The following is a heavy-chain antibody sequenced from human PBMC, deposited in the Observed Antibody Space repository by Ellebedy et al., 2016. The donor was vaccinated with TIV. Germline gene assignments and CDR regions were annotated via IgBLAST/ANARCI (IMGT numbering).Heavy chain of an antibody. CDR3: AKGRQTVTPNSFDI. Sequence: GESLKISXAASRFIFSDYGMHWVRQAPGKGLEWVAFISYDGYNQYYADSVKGRFTISRDNSRNTLYLQMNSVRGEDTAIYFCAKGRQTVTPNSFDIWGQGTMVTVSS. J-gene: IGHJ3*02. CDR2: ISYDGYNQ. V-gene: IGHV3-30*18. D-gene: IGHD1-14*01. CDR1: RFIFSDYG.